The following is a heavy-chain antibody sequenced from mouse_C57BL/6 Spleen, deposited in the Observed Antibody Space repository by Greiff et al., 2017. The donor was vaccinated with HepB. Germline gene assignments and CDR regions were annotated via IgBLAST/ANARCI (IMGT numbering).Heavy chain of an antibody. CDR1: GYTFTDYY. CDR3: ARGRGFTTVVASRYFDV. V-gene: IGHV1-26*01. J-gene: IGHJ1*03. Sequence: VQLQQSGPELVKPGASVKISCKASGYTFTDYYMNWVKQSHGKSLEWIGDINPNNGGTSYNQKFKGKATLTVDKSSSTAYMELRSLTSEDSAVYYCARGRGFTTVVASRYFDVWGTGTTVTVSS. CDR2: INPNNGGT. D-gene: IGHD1-1*01.